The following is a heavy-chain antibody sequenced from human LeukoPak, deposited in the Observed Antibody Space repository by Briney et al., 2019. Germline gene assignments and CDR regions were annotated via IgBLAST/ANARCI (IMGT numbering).Heavy chain of an antibody. CDR1: GFTFSSYA. CDR3: AKGVDASGIYYYFYMDV. V-gene: IGHV3-23*01. D-gene: IGHD3-16*01. J-gene: IGHJ6*03. Sequence: GGSLRLSCAASGFTFSSYAMSRVRQAPGKGLEWVSGISGSGGGRYYADSVKGRFTISRDNSKNTLYLQMNNLRAEDTAVYYCAKGVDASGIYYYFYMDVWGKGTTVTVSS. CDR2: ISGSGGGR.